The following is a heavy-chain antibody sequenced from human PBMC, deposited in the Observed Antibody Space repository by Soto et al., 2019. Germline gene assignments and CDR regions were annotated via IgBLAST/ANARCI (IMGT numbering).Heavy chain of an antibody. CDR3: ARGETSITYYDFWSGLYGMDV. CDR1: GGSISSYY. CDR2: IYYSGST. Sequence: SETLSLTCTVSGGSISSYYWSWIRQPPGKGLEWIGYIYYSGSTNYNPSLKSRATISVDTSKNQFSLKLSSVTAADTAVYYCARGETSITYYDFWSGLYGMDVWGQGTTVTVSS. J-gene: IGHJ6*02. V-gene: IGHV4-59*01. D-gene: IGHD3-3*01.